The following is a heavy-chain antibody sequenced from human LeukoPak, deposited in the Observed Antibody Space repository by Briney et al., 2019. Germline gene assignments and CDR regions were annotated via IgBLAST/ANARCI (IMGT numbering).Heavy chain of an antibody. V-gene: IGHV3-7*03. CDR1: GFTFSSYW. J-gene: IGHJ6*04. CDR2: IKQDGSEK. CDR3: ARRLAAAAPGLTYYYGMEV. D-gene: IGHD6-13*01. Sequence: GGSLRLSCAASGFTFSSYWMSWVRQAPGKGLEWVANIKQDGSEKYYVDSVKGRFTISRDNAKNSLYLQMNSLRAEDTAVYYCARRLAAAAPGLTYYYGMEVWGKGTTVTVSS.